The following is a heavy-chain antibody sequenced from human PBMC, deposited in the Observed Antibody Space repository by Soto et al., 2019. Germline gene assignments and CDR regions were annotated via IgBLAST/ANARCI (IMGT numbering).Heavy chain of an antibody. D-gene: IGHD3-10*01. J-gene: IGHJ4*02. CDR2: IRDRAYNYAT. V-gene: IGHV3-73*01. CDR3: TRLISAAQDY. Sequence: EVLLVESGGAVVQPGGSLKLSCEASGVVLKDSTIHWVRQASGKGLEWVVRIRDRAYNYATAYAASVKGRFTISRDDSNNKAYLQMDSLNTEDTAIYYCTRLISAAQDYWGQGTLVTVYS. CDR1: GVVLKDST.